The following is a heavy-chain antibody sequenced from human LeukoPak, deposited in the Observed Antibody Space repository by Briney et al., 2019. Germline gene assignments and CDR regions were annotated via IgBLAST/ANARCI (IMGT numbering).Heavy chain of an antibody. Sequence: GGSLRLSSAASGFTFSTSWMNWVRQAPGKGLAWVAMITQEESERYYVDSVKGRFIISRDNVKSSLYLQMNSLRAEDTAVYYCARGGGDSWGQGTLVTVSS. V-gene: IGHV3-7*01. CDR3: ARGGGDS. CDR2: ITQEESER. J-gene: IGHJ4*02. D-gene: IGHD3-3*01. CDR1: GFTFSTSW.